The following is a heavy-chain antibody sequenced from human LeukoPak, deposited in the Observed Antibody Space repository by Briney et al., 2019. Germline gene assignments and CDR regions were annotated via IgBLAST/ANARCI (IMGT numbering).Heavy chain of an antibody. J-gene: IGHJ5*02. Sequence: GGSLRLSCVASGFTFSNYGMHWVRQAPGKGLEWVAVIWCDARSKFHADSVKGRFTISRDNAKNSLYLQMNSLRAEDTAVYYCARVLQQGIVGAREPWGQGTLVTVSS. CDR3: ARVLQQGIVGAREP. CDR1: GFTFSNYG. V-gene: IGHV3-33*01. D-gene: IGHD1-26*01. CDR2: IWCDARSK.